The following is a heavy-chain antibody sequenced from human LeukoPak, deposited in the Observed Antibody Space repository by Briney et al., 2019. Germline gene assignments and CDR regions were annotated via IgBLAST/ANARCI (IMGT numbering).Heavy chain of an antibody. V-gene: IGHV3-30*18. CDR1: GFTFSSYG. Sequence: GRPLRLSCAASGFTFSSYGMHWVRQAPGKGLEWVAVISYDGSNKYYADSVKGRFTISRDNSKNTLYLQMKSLRAEDTAVYYCAKGGVAAIFDYWGQGTLVTVSS. J-gene: IGHJ4*02. CDR2: ISYDGSNK. D-gene: IGHD2-15*01. CDR3: AKGGVAAIFDY.